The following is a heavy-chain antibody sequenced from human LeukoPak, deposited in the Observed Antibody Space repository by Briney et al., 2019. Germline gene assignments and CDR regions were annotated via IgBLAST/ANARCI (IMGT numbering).Heavy chain of an antibody. CDR1: GGSISSYY. D-gene: IGHD2-2*02. V-gene: IGHV4-59*04. CDR2: IYYSGST. J-gene: IGHJ2*01. Sequence: SETLSLTCTVSGGSISSYYWSWIRQPPGKGLEWIGTIYYSGSTYYNPSLKSRLTISVDTSKNQFSLKLSSVTAADTAVYYCARLYGWYFDLWGRGTLVTVSS. CDR3: ARLYGWYFDL.